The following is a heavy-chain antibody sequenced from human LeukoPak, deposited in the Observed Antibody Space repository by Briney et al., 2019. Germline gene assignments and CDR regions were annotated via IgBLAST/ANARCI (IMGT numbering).Heavy chain of an antibody. J-gene: IGHJ6*04. CDR3: ARGRGRYSSGWYPYYYYGMDV. V-gene: IGHV1-69*06. CDR1: GGTFSSYA. D-gene: IGHD6-19*01. Sequence: SVKVSCKASGGTFSSYAISWVRRAPGQGLEWMGGIIPIFGTANYAQKFQGRVTITADKSTSTAYMELSSLRSEDTAVYYCARGRGRYSSGWYPYYYYGMDVWGKGTTVTVSS. CDR2: IIPIFGTA.